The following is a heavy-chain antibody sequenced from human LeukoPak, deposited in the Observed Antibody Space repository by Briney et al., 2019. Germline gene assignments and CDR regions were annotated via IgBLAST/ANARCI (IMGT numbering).Heavy chain of an antibody. CDR3: AATYCSGAGCYSGRYWYFDL. D-gene: IGHD2-2*02. J-gene: IGHJ2*01. CDR1: GFTFSTHH. V-gene: IGHV3-21*01. CDR2: ISTSGNNV. Sequence: PGGSLRLSCAASGFTFSTHHMNWVRQAPGKGLEWVSSISTSGNNVYYADSVKGRFTISRDNAKTSVFLQMNSLRAEDTALYYCAATYCSGAGCYSGRYWYFDLWGRGTLVTVSS.